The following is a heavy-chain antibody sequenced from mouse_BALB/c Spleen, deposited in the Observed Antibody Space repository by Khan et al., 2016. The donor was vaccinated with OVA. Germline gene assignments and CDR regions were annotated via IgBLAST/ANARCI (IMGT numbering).Heavy chain of an antibody. V-gene: IGHV3-2*02. Sequence: QLEESGPGLVKPSQSLSITCTVTGYSITSGYGWNWIRQFPGNKLEWMGYISYSGSTNYNPSLKSRISITRDTSKNQFFLQLNSVTTDATATYYCARTAKIKYWGQGTTLTVSS. D-gene: IGHD1-2*01. CDR1: GYSITSGYG. J-gene: IGHJ2*01. CDR3: ARTAKIKY. CDR2: ISYSGST.